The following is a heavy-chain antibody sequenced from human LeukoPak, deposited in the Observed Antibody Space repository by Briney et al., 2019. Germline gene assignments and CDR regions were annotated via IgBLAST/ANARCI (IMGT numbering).Heavy chain of an antibody. CDR3: ARAYQRLGGLSLPDY. CDR2: INPSTGNP. Sequence: ASVKVSCKASGYTFTSYAMNWVRQAPGQGLEWMGWINPSTGNPTYAQGFTGRFVFSLDTSVSTAYLQISSLKAEDTAVYYCARAYQRLGGLSLPDYWGQGTLVTVSS. D-gene: IGHD3-16*02. V-gene: IGHV7-4-1*02. CDR1: GYTFTSYA. J-gene: IGHJ4*02.